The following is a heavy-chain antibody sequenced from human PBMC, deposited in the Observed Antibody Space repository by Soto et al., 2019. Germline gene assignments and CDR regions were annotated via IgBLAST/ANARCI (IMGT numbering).Heavy chain of an antibody. CDR1: GFTFSSYA. CDR3: AKGGIAAAGTDY. V-gene: IGHV3-23*01. J-gene: IGHJ4*02. Sequence: EVQLLESGGGLVQPGGSLRLSCAASGFTFSSYAMSWVRQAPGKGLEWVSAISGSGGSTYYADSVKGRFTISRDNSKNTLDLQMNTLRAEDTAVYYCAKGGIAAAGTDYWGQGTLVTVSS. D-gene: IGHD6-13*01. CDR2: ISGSGGST.